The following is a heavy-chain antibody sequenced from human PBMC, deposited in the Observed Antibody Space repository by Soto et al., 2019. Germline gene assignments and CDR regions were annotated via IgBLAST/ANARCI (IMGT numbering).Heavy chain of an antibody. Sequence: ASVKVSCKVSGYTLTELSMHWVRQAPGKGLEWMGGFDPEDGETIYAQKFQGRVTMTEDTSTDTAYMELSSLRSEDTAVYYCAKLIRHRIAAAGYDAFDIWGQGTMVTVSS. D-gene: IGHD6-13*01. CDR1: GYTLTELS. CDR2: FDPEDGET. J-gene: IGHJ3*02. CDR3: AKLIRHRIAAAGYDAFDI. V-gene: IGHV1-24*01.